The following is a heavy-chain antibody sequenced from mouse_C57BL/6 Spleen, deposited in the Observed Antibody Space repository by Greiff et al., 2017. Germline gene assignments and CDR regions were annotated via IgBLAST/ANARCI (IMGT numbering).Heavy chain of an antibody. CDR1: GYAFSSYW. J-gene: IGHJ2*01. D-gene: IGHD2-2*01. CDR2: IYPGDGDT. V-gene: IGHV1-80*01. Sequence: VQLVESGAELVKPGASVKISCKASGYAFSSYWMNWVKQRPGKGLEWIGQIYPGDGDTNSNGKFKGKATLTADKSSSTAYMQLSSLTSEDSAVYFCARRGGLPYYFDYWGQGTTLTVSS. CDR3: ARRGGLPYYFDY.